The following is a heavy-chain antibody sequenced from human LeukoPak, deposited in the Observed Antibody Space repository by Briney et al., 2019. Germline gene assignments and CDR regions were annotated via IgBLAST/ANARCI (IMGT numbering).Heavy chain of an antibody. V-gene: IGHV3-7*04. CDR2: IKQDGSEK. CDR1: GFTFSYYW. D-gene: IGHD3-22*01. J-gene: IGHJ4*02. Sequence: GGSLRLSCAASGFTFSYYWMGWVRQAPGKGLEWVANIKQDGSEKYYVDSVKGRFTISRDNAKNSLYLQMNSMRAEDTAVYYCARDEHQYYHASSGRFDYWGQGILVTVSS. CDR3: ARDEHQYYHASSGRFDY.